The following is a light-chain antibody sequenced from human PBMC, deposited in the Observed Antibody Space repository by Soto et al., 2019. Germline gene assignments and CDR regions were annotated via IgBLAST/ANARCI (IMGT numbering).Light chain of an antibody. CDR1: QVIFNY. Sequence: DIEMTQSPSSLSASIGDRVTITCRASQVIFNYLAWFQQKPGRAPQLLIYDASSLRAGIPSRFSGSRSGTEFTLTISSLQPEDVATNYCQKYDSASRTFGQGTKVEI. V-gene: IGKV1-27*01. CDR3: QKYDSASRT. CDR2: DAS. J-gene: IGKJ1*01.